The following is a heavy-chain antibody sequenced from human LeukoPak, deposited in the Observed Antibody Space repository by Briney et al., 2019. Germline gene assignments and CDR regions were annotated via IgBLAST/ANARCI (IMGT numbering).Heavy chain of an antibody. CDR1: GFTFSSYS. D-gene: IGHD3-10*01. Sequence: GGSLRLSCAASGFTFSSYSMSWVRQAPGKRLEYVSAMSVITGRTFYADSVEGRFTISRDNSGNTLYLQMTSLRPEDTAVYYCVKPARGSGTQYGFDSWGQGTLVTVSS. V-gene: IGHV3-64D*06. CDR3: VKPARGSGTQYGFDS. J-gene: IGHJ4*02. CDR2: MSVITGRT.